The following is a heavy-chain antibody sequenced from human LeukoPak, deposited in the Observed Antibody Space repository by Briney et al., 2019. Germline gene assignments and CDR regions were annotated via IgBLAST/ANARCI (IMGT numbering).Heavy chain of an antibody. CDR2: ISYDGSNK. Sequence: GGSLRLSCEVSGLIFSTYWMTWVRQAPGKGLEWVAVISYDGSNKYYADSVKGRFTISRDNSKNTLYLQMNSLRAEDTAVYYCAREGWGYYFDYWGQGTLVTVSS. J-gene: IGHJ4*02. CDR3: AREGWGYYFDY. CDR1: GLIFSTYW. V-gene: IGHV3-30-3*01. D-gene: IGHD3-16*01.